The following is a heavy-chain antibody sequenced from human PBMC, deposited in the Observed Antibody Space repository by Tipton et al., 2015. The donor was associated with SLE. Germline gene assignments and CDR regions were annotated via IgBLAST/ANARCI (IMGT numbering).Heavy chain of an antibody. CDR1: GGSFKAYY. J-gene: IGHJ6*02. CDR3: AKRPGTGSYTDV. V-gene: IGHV4-34*12. Sequence: TLSLTCAVSGGSFKAYYWSWIRQSPGTGLEWIGEVVHSGSTNYNPSLKSRATISIDTSKNQFSLRLTSTTAADTAVYYCAKRPGTGSYTDVWGQGTTVTVSS. CDR2: VVHSGST. D-gene: IGHD3-10*01.